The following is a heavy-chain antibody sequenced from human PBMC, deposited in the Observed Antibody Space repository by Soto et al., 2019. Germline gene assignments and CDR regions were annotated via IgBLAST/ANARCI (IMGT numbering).Heavy chain of an antibody. D-gene: IGHD3-9*01. V-gene: IGHV4-31*03. CDR3: AGDRDYDILTGNYYYYYGMDV. Sequence: QVQLQESGPGLVKPSQTLSLTCTVSGGSISSGGYYWSWIRQHPGKGLEWIGYIYYSGSTYYNPSLKVRVTISVDTSKNQFSRRLSSVTAADTAVYYCAGDRDYDILTGNYYYYYGMDVWGQGTRSPSP. CDR2: IYYSGST. J-gene: IGHJ6*02. CDR1: GGSISSGGYY.